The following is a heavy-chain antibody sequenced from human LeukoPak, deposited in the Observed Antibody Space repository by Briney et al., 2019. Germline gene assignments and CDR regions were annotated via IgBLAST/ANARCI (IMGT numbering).Heavy chain of an antibody. CDR2: IDGDGSST. J-gene: IGHJ4*02. Sequence: PGGSLRLSCAASGFTFRSYWMHWVRQDPGKGLVWVSRIDGDGSSTNYADSVKGRFTISRDNAKNTLYLQMNSLRAEDTAVYYCARGYSGYFYYWGQGTLVTVSS. CDR1: GFTFRSYW. V-gene: IGHV3-74*01. CDR3: ARGYSGYFYY. D-gene: IGHD5-12*01.